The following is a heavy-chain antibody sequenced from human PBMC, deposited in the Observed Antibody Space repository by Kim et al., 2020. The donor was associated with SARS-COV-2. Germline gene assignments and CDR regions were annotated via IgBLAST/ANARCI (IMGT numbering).Heavy chain of an antibody. CDR2: ISYDGSNK. CDR1: GFTFSSYA. V-gene: IGHV3-30*04. D-gene: IGHD3-10*01. J-gene: IGHJ4*02. CDR3: ARVLITMVRGVPYY. Sequence: GGSLRLSCAASGFTFSSYAMHWVRQAPGKGLEWVAVISYDGSNKYYADSVKGRFTISRDNSKNTLYLQMNSLRAEDTAVYYCARVLITMVRGVPYYWGQGTLVTVSS.